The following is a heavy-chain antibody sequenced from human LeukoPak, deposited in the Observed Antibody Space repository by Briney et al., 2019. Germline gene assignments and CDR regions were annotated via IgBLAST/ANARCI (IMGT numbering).Heavy chain of an antibody. Sequence: GGSLRLSCVASGFTFSSSWMNWVRQAPGKGLEWVANIKGDGSVQSYVDSVKGRFTISRDNAKNSLFLQMNSLRAEDTAVYYCARGGYGSGSYYNNFDYWGQGTLVTVSS. V-gene: IGHV3-7*02. CDR3: ARGGYGSGSYYNNFDY. D-gene: IGHD3-10*01. CDR2: IKGDGSVQ. J-gene: IGHJ4*02. CDR1: GFTFSSSW.